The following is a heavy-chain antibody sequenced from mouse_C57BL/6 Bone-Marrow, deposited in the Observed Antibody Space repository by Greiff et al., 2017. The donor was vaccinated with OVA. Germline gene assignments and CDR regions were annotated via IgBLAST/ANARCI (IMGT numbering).Heavy chain of an antibody. D-gene: IGHD1-1*01. V-gene: IGHV1-7*01. CDR3: ARITIYYYGSSSYYAMDY. CDR1: GYTFTSYW. Sequence: QVQLQQSGAELAKPGASVKLSCKASGYTFTSYWMHWVKQRPGQGLEWIGYINPSSGYTKYNQKFKDKATLTADKSSSTAYMQLSSLTYEDSAVYYCARITIYYYGSSSYYAMDYWGQGTSVTVSS. CDR2: INPSSGYT. J-gene: IGHJ4*01.